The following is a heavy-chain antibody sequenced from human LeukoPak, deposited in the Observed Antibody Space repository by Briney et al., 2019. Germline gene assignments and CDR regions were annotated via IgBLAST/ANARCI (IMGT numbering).Heavy chain of an antibody. CDR1: GGSISSYY. Sequence: SETLSLTCTVSGGSISSYYWSWIRQPPGKGLEWIGYIYYSGSTNYNPSLKSRVTISVDTSKNQFSLKLSPVTAADTAVYYCARSAPRGYYDFWSGLEYFDYWGQGTLVTVSS. CDR3: ARSAPRGYYDFWSGLEYFDY. CDR2: IYYSGST. J-gene: IGHJ4*02. V-gene: IGHV4-59*01. D-gene: IGHD3-3*01.